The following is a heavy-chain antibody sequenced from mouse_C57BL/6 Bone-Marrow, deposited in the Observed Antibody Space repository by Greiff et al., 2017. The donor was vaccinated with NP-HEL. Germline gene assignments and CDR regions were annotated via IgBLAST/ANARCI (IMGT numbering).Heavy chain of an antibody. V-gene: IGHV1-81*01. Sequence: VKLMESGAELARPGASVKLSCKASGYTFTSYGISWVKQRTGQGLEWIGEIYPRSGNTYYNEKFKGKATLTADKSSSTAYMELRSLTSEDSAVYFCARSTMVTTDYWGQGTTLTVSS. D-gene: IGHD2-2*01. J-gene: IGHJ2*01. CDR1: GYTFTSYG. CDR2: IYPRSGNT. CDR3: ARSTMVTTDY.